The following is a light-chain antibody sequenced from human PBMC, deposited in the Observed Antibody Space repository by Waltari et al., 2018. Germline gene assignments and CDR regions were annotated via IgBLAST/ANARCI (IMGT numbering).Light chain of an antibody. CDR2: EAS. J-gene: IGKJ1*01. CDR1: QTIGTY. CDR3: QQYNSYWWT. V-gene: IGKV1-5*03. Sequence: DIQMTQSPSTLSASVGDRVTVTCRASQTIGTYLAWFQRKPGKAPKLLIYEASTLENGVPSRFSGSGSGTEFTLTIGSLEPDDFATYYCQQYNSYWWTFGLGTKVEV.